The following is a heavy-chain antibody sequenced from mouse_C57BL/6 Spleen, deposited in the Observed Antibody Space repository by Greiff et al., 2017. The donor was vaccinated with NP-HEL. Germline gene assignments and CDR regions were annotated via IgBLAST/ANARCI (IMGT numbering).Heavy chain of an antibody. D-gene: IGHD3-2*02. V-gene: IGHV1-55*01. CDR1: GYTFTSYW. CDR3: ARQGAQATLYCAY. J-gene: IGHJ3*01. CDR2: IYPGSGST. Sequence: QVQLQQPGAELVKPGASVKMSCKASGYTFTSYWITWVKQRPGQGLEWIGDIYPGSGSTNSTAPFKRKATLTVDTSSRTAYMQLSSLPSEDSAVYYCARQGAQATLYCAYWGQGTLVTVSA.